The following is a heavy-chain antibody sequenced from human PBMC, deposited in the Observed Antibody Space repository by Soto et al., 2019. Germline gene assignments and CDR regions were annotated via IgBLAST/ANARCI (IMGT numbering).Heavy chain of an antibody. V-gene: IGHV1-46*01. D-gene: IGHD6-13*01. CDR3: ARYVFPEAAAVANWFDP. CDR2: INPSGGST. Sequence: ASVKVSCKASGYTFTSYYMHWVRQAPGQGLEWMGIINPSGGSTSYAQKFQGRVTMTRDTSTSTVYMELSSLRSEDTAVYYCARYVFPEAAAVANWFDPWGQGTLVTVSS. CDR1: GYTFTSYY. J-gene: IGHJ5*02.